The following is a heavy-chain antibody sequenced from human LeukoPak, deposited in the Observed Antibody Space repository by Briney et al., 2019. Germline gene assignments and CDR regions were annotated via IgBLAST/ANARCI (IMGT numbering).Heavy chain of an antibody. CDR1: GFAVSSNY. CDR2: IYSGGGT. Sequence: PGGSLRLSCAASGFAVSSNYMNWLRQAPGKGLKWVSIIYSGGGTYYANSVRGRFTISRDNSKNTLYLQMNSLRDEDTAVYYCARGGYYYDSSGYYHDAFDIWGQGTMVTVSS. J-gene: IGHJ3*02. V-gene: IGHV3-53*01. CDR3: ARGGYYYDSSGYYHDAFDI. D-gene: IGHD3-22*01.